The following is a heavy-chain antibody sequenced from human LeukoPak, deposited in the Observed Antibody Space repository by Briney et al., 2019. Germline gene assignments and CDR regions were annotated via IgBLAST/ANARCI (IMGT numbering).Heavy chain of an antibody. CDR2: INPSGGST. CDR3: ATDYYDSSAYQNYYMDV. CDR1: GYTFTGYY. D-gene: IGHD3-22*01. Sequence: ASVKVSCKASGYTFTGYYMHWVRQAPGQGLEWMGIINPSGGSTSYAQKFQGRVTMTRDMSTSTVYMELSSLRSEDTAVYYCATDYYDSSAYQNYYMDVWGKGTTVTVSS. V-gene: IGHV1-46*01. J-gene: IGHJ6*03.